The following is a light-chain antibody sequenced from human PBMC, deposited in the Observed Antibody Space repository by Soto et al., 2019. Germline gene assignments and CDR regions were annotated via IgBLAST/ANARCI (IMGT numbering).Light chain of an antibody. CDR3: AAWDDGRNDLYV. V-gene: IGLV1-44*01. Sequence: QSALTQPHSASGTPGQTVTISCSGSSSNVGKNIVNWYQQVPGTAPKLLIYSTDQRPSGVPDRFSGSKSGTSASLAISGLQSEDEADYYCAAWDDGRNDLYVIGSGTKVTVL. J-gene: IGLJ1*01. CDR1: SSNVGKNI. CDR2: STD.